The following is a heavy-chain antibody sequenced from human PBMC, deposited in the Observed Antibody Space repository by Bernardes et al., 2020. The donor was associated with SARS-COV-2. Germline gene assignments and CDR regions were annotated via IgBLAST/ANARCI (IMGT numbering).Heavy chain of an antibody. CDR2: ISGSGGST. D-gene: IGHD6-13*01. Sequence: GGSLRLSCAASGFTFSSYAMSWVRQAPGKGLEWVSAISGSGGSTYYADSVKGRFTISRDNSKNTLYLQMNSLRAEDTAVYYCAKVWRYSSTDQYNWFDPWGQGTLVTVSS. V-gene: IGHV3-23*01. CDR1: GFTFSSYA. J-gene: IGHJ5*02. CDR3: AKVWRYSSTDQYNWFDP.